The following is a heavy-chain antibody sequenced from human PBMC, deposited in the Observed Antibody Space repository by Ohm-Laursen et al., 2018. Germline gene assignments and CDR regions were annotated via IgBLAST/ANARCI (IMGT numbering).Heavy chain of an antibody. D-gene: IGHD1-14*01. Sequence: GSLRLSCTASGFSVSRNYMSWVRQAPGKGLEWVSVIYAGGSTYYADSVKGRFIISRDSSKNTLQFQMNGLRVEDTAVYYCARAGFTGAGGPDYWGQGTQVTVSS. CDR2: IYAGGST. J-gene: IGHJ4*02. V-gene: IGHV3-66*01. CDR1: GFSVSRNY. CDR3: ARAGFTGAGGPDY.